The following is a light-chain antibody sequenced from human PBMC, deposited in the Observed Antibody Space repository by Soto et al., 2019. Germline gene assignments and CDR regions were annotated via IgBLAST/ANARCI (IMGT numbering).Light chain of an antibody. CDR1: QSISRL. CDR2: ESS. V-gene: IGKV1-5*01. Sequence: DIPMTQSPATLSASVGERVTITCRASQSISRLLTWYQQKPGKAPKLLIYESSSLESGVPSMFSGSGSGTEFTLTSGVLQPDFVATYYCQQSYSTPLTFGGGTKVDIK. J-gene: IGKJ4*01. CDR3: QQSYSTPLT.